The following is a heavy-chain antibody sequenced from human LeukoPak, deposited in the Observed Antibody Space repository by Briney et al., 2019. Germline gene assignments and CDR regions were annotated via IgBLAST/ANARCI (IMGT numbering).Heavy chain of an antibody. J-gene: IGHJ4*02. CDR1: GFTFSNDG. D-gene: IGHD6-19*01. Sequence: PGGSLRLSCAASGFTFSNDGTHWVRQAPGKGLEWVTFVRYDGSGEYYAESVKGRFTISRDNSKSTVFLRMKSLRVEDTAIYYCAKVGSGLYGVDYWGQGTLVTVSS. CDR2: VRYDGSGE. V-gene: IGHV3-30*02. CDR3: AKVGSGLYGVDY.